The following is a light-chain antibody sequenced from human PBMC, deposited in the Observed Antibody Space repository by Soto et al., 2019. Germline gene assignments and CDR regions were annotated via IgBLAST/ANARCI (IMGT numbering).Light chain of an antibody. CDR2: RNN. J-gene: IGLJ2*01. CDR1: SSNIGNNY. V-gene: IGLV1-47*01. Sequence: QSVLTQPPSASGTPGQRVTLSCSGSSSNIGNNYVYWYQMVPGTAPKLLIYRNNQRPSGVPDRFSGSRSGTSACLAISGLRSEDEADDYCAAWDDSLSGRGVFGGGTKLTVL. CDR3: AAWDDSLSGRGV.